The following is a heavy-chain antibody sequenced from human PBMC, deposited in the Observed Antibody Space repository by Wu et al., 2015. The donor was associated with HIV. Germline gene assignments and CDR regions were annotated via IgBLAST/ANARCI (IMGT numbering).Heavy chain of an antibody. CDR1: GYTFTAYY. D-gene: IGHD1-20*01. V-gene: IGHV1-2*02. Sequence: VQLVPSGAEVKKPGASVKVSCKASGYTFTAYYIHWVRQAPGQGLEWMGWMAPNSDVTNFAPKLQGRVTMTRDTSISTAYMELSSLRSDDTAVYYCATYGPGYNWMYKWGQGTLVTVSS. CDR2: MAPNSDVT. CDR3: ATYGPGYNWMYK. J-gene: IGHJ4*02.